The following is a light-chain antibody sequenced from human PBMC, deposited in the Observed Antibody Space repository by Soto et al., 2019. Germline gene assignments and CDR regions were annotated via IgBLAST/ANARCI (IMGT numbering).Light chain of an antibody. CDR1: QSISTW. V-gene: IGKV1-5*01. CDR3: KQYNSYPRT. CDR2: HAS. Sequence: DIRMTQSPSTLSASVGDRVTITCRASQSISTWLAWYQQKPGKAPPPLIYHASSLASGVPSRFSGSGSGTEFTLTISSLQPDDFATYHCKQYNSYPRTFGQGTKVEIK. J-gene: IGKJ1*01.